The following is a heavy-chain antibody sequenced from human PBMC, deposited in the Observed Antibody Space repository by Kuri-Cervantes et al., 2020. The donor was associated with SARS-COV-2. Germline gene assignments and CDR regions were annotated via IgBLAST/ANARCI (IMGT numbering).Heavy chain of an antibody. D-gene: IGHD2-2*01. CDR2: INHSGST. CDR1: GGSFSGYY. CDR3: ARGRGALGYCSSTSCYRGWYFDY. Sequence: ESLKISCAVYGGSFSGYYWSWIRQPPGKGLEWIGEINHSGSTNYNPSPKSRVTISVDTSKNQFSLKLSSVTAADTAVYYCARGRGALGYCSSTSCYRGWYFDYWGQGTLVTVSS. J-gene: IGHJ4*02. V-gene: IGHV4-34*01.